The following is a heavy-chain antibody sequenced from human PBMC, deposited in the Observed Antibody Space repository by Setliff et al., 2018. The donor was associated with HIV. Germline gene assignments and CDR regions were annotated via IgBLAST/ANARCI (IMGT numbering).Heavy chain of an antibody. V-gene: IGHV5-51*01. J-gene: IGHJ3*02. CDR2: IYPYDSDT. CDR3: ARRPYYDSWSGHQAFDI. Sequence: PGESLKISCKGSGYSFTTYWIGWVRQMPGKDLEWMGIIYPYDSDTRYSPSFQGQVTISADKSISTAYVQWSGLKASDTAMYYCARRPYYDSWSGHQAFDIWGQGTMVTVSS. D-gene: IGHD3-3*01. CDR1: GYSFTTYW.